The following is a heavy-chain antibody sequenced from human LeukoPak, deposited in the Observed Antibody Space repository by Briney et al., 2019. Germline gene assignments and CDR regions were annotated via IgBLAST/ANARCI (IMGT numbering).Heavy chain of an antibody. V-gene: IGHV3-21*01. CDR1: GFTFSNYS. J-gene: IGHJ5*02. Sequence: PGGSLRLSCAASGFTFSNYSMNWVRQAPGKGLEGVSSISSSSTYIYYADSVKRRFTISRDNAKNSLSLQMNSLRAEDTAVYYCARDLSVTGTYWFDPWGQGTLVTVSS. CDR2: ISSSSTYI. CDR3: ARDLSVTGTYWFDP. D-gene: IGHD6-19*01.